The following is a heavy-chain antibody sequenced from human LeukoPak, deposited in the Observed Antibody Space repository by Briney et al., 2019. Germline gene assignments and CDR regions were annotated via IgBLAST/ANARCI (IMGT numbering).Heavy chain of an antibody. D-gene: IGHD3-3*01. CDR3: ARFLGRITISGVVPYGMDV. CDR1: GFTVSSNY. Sequence: GGSLRLSCAASGFTVSSNYMTWVRQAPGKGLEWVSLIYSAGGTYYTDSVKGRFTISRHSSKNTLYLQMNSLRGEDTAGYYCARFLGRITISGVVPYGMDVWGQGTTVTVSS. V-gene: IGHV3-53*04. CDR2: IYSAGGT. J-gene: IGHJ6*02.